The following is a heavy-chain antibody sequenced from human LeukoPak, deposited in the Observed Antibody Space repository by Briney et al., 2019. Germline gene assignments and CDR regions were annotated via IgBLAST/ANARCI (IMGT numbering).Heavy chain of an antibody. CDR2: IYYSGST. CDR1: GGSISSGGYY. V-gene: IGHV4-31*03. CDR3: ARNYDLWSGYYYFDH. Sequence: SETLSLTCTVSGGSISSGGYYWSWLRQHPGKGLEWIGYIYYSGSTYYNPSLKSRVTISVDTSKNQFSLKLSSVTAADTAVYYCARNYDLWSGYYYFDHWGQGTLVTVSS. J-gene: IGHJ4*02. D-gene: IGHD3-3*01.